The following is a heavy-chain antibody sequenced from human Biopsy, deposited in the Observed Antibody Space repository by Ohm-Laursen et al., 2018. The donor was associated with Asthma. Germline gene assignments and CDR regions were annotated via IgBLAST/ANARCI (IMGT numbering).Heavy chain of an antibody. J-gene: IGHJ6*02. Sequence: ETLSLTCSLSSGSGGYMRSGNYYWGWIRQPPGKGLEWIGSIYYSGTTYYNPSLESRVTVSADTSKNQFSQKLTPVTAADTAVYYCVRGSSSWHHGPFHYYYGLDVWGQGTTATVSS. CDR3: VRGSSSWHHGPFHYYYGLDV. CDR1: SGSGGYMRSGNYY. CDR2: IYYSGTT. D-gene: IGHD6-13*01. V-gene: IGHV4-39*01.